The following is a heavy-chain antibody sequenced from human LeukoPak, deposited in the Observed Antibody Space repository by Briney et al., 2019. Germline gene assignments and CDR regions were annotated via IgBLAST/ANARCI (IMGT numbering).Heavy chain of an antibody. J-gene: IGHJ4*02. CDR1: GGSISGSSYY. D-gene: IGHD1-1*01. CDR3: ARDRGTWNDDGFDY. CDR2: IYYRGDT. Sequence: PSETLSLTCTVSGGSISGSSYYWGWIRQPPGKGLEWIGTIYYRGDTYYNPSLKSRVTMSVDTSKNQFSLKLSSVTAADTAVYYCARDRGTWNDDGFDYWGQGTLVTVSS. V-gene: IGHV4-39*07.